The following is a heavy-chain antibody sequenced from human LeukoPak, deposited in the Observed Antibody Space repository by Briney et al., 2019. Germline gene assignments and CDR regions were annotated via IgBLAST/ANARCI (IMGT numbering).Heavy chain of an antibody. CDR1: GGSVRSVRYY. CDR3: ARSPRFGSGSYSIDY. CDR2: IFYSGSSGST. Sequence: SETLSVTCTVSGGSVRSVRYYGIWLRPPPGKGLEWIGYIFYSGSSGSTNYNPSVKSRVTISVDTSKNQFSLKLSSVTAADTAVYYCARSPRFGSGSYSIDYWGQGTLVTVSS. V-gene: IGHV4-61*01. J-gene: IGHJ4*02. D-gene: IGHD3-10*01.